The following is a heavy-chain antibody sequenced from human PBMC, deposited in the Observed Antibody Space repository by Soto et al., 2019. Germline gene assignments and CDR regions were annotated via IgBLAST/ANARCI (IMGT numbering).Heavy chain of an antibody. J-gene: IGHJ4*02. Sequence: LRLSCAASGFTFSDYYMSWIRQAPGKGLEWVSYISSSGNTVYYADSVEGRFTISRDNAQNSVHLQMNSLRAEDTAVYYCARDSRVYYGSGSSVDGWGQGTLVTVSS. V-gene: IGHV3-11*01. CDR3: ARDSRVYYGSGSSVDG. D-gene: IGHD3-10*01. CDR1: GFTFSDYY. CDR2: ISSSGNTV.